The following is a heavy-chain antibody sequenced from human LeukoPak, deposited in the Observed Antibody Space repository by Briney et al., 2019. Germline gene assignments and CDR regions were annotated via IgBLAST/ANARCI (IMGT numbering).Heavy chain of an antibody. Sequence: GGSLRLSCAASGFTFSAYAMHWVRQAPGKGLEWVAVISFDGSNKYYADSVKGRFTISGDKSKDTLYLQMNSLRPEDTAVYYCARGPGPIAGAKNPFDIWGQGTMVTVSS. V-gene: IGHV3-30*01. CDR1: GFTFSAYA. D-gene: IGHD1-26*01. CDR2: ISFDGSNK. CDR3: ARGPGPIAGAKNPFDI. J-gene: IGHJ3*02.